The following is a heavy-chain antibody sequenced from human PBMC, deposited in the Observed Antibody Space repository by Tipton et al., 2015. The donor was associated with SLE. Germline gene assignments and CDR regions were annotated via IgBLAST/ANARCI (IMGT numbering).Heavy chain of an antibody. D-gene: IGHD3-22*01. CDR3: AREADYDSSGFYY. J-gene: IGHJ4*02. Sequence: TLSLTCTVSGGSISSYYWSWIRQPPGKGLEWIGCIYYSGSTNYNPSLKSRVTISVDTSKNQFSLKLSSVTAADTAVYYCAREADYDSSGFYYWGQGTLVTVSS. CDR2: IYYSGST. V-gene: IGHV4-59*01. CDR1: GGSISSYY.